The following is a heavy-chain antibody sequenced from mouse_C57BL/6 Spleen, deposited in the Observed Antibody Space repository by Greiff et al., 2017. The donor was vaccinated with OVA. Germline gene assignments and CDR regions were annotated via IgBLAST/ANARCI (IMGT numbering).Heavy chain of an antibody. CDR3: ASWYYCGSNHPWFAY. J-gene: IGHJ3*01. CDR2: IDPSDSYT. V-gene: IGHV1-69*01. CDR1: GYTFTSYW. Sequence: QVQLQQPGAELVMPGASVKLSCKASGYTFTSYWMHWVKQRPGQGLEWIGEIDPSDSYTNYNQKFKGKSTLTVDKSSSTAYMQVSSLTSEDSADYYCASWYYCGSNHPWFAYWGQGTLVTVSA. D-gene: IGHD1-1*01.